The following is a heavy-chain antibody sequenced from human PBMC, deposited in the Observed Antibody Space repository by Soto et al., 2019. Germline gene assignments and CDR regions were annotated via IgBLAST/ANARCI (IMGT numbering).Heavy chain of an antibody. CDR2: ISSSSYI. CDR1: GFTFSSYS. CDR3: ARDPRIPYYGMDV. V-gene: IGHV3-21*01. Sequence: GESLKISCAASGFTFSSYSMNWVRQAPGKGLEWVSSISSSSYIYYADSVKGRFTISRDNAKNSLYLQMNSLRAEDTAVYYCARDPRIPYYGMDVWGQGTTVTVSS. J-gene: IGHJ6*02.